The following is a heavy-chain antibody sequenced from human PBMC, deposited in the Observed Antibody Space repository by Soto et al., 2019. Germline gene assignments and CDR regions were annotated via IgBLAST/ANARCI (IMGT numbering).Heavy chain of an antibody. D-gene: IGHD5-12*01. Sequence: QVQLVQSGAEVRKPGSSVKVSCKASGGTFSSDTVTWLRQAPGQGLEWVGRIIPILNIPNYAQKLQGRVTHTAGKSTRTAYMELSSLTSEDTAVYYCGLRGYRGYDDSLFDYWGQGTLVTVSS. CDR2: IIPILNIP. CDR3: GLRGYRGYDDSLFDY. J-gene: IGHJ4*02. CDR1: GGTFSSDT. V-gene: IGHV1-69*02.